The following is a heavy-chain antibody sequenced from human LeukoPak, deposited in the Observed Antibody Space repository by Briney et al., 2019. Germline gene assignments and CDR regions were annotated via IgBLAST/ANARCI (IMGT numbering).Heavy chain of an antibody. V-gene: IGHV4-30-2*01. Sequence: PSQTLSLTCAVSGGSISSGGYSWSWIRQPPGRGLEWFGEINHSGSTNYNPSLKSRVTISVDTSKTQFSLKLSSVTAADTAVYYCARGRAYDYVWGSYRLYYFDYWGQGTLVTVSS. CDR1: GGSISSGGYS. CDR2: INHSGST. CDR3: ARGRAYDYVWGSYRLYYFDY. J-gene: IGHJ4*02. D-gene: IGHD3-16*02.